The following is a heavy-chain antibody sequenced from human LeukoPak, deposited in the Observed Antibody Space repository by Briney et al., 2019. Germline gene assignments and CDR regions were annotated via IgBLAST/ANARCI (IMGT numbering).Heavy chain of an antibody. J-gene: IGHJ4*02. Sequence: GGSLRLSCAASGFAFSNYWMSWVRQAPGKGLEWVANIKGDGSSKYYMDSVKGRFTISRDNAKSSLYLQMNTLRAEDTAVYYCATSHDSSGNDWGQGTLVTVSS. CDR3: ATSHDSSGND. CDR1: GFAFSNYW. D-gene: IGHD3-22*01. CDR2: IKGDGSSK. V-gene: IGHV3-7*03.